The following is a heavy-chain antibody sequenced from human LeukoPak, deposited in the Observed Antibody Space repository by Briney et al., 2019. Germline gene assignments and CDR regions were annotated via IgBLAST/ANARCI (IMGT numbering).Heavy chain of an antibody. CDR1: GYTFTSYY. Sequence: ASVKVSCKASGYTFTSYYMHWVRQAPGQGLEWMGWINPNSGGTNYAQKFQGRVTMTRDTSISTACMELSRLRSDDTAVYYCARDRRRGSGWYYFDYWGQGTLVTVSS. D-gene: IGHD6-19*01. CDR2: INPNSGGT. V-gene: IGHV1-2*02. CDR3: ARDRRRGSGWYYFDY. J-gene: IGHJ4*02.